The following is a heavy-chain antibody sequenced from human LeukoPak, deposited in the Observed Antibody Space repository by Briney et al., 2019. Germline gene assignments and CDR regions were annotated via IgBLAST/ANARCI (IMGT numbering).Heavy chain of an antibody. CDR2: ISYLSSHV. Sequence: GGSLRLSCSASGFTFSDYDMNWVRQAPGKGLEWVSSISYLSSHVYYGDSVKGRFSISRDNAKNSLYLQMNSLGAEDTAIYYCGRAFPPLRTSSAGDLWGQGILVIVSS. CDR3: GRAFPPLRTSSAGDL. V-gene: IGHV3-21*01. D-gene: IGHD3-16*01. CDR1: GFTFSDYD. J-gene: IGHJ4*02.